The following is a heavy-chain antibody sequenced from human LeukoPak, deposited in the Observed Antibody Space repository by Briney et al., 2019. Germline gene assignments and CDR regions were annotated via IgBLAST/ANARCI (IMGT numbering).Heavy chain of an antibody. V-gene: IGHV4-38-2*02. Sequence: KSSETLSLTCTVSGYSISSGYYWGWIRQPPGKGLEWIGSIYHSGSTYYNPSLKSRVTISVDTSKNQFSLKLSSVTAADTAVYYCARDEYYDSSGYLGYWGQGTLVTVSS. D-gene: IGHD3-22*01. CDR2: IYHSGST. CDR3: ARDEYYDSSGYLGY. J-gene: IGHJ4*02. CDR1: GYSISSGYY.